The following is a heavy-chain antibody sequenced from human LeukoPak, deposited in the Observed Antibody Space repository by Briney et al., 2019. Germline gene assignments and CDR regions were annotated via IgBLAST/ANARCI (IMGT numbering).Heavy chain of an antibody. CDR3: ARDFLQGTRGNTGGSFDY. Sequence: SETLSLTCTVSGDTTSTSFYYWDWIRQPPGKGLEWIGGIFYSGTTYYNPSLESRVTMSVDTSKNQFSLKLSSVTAADTAVYYCARDFLQGTRGNTGGSFDYWGQGTLVTVSS. CDR2: IFYSGTT. CDR1: GDTTSTSFYY. J-gene: IGHJ4*02. D-gene: IGHD3-16*01. V-gene: IGHV4-39*07.